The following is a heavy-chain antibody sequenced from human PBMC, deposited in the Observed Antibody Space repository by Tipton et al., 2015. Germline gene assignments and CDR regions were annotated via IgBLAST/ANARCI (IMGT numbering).Heavy chain of an antibody. D-gene: IGHD3-22*01. Sequence: SLRLSCATSGFTFSSYAMSWVRQTPGTGLEWLSSMSGSSGSTYYADSVKGRFTISRDNSENTLYLQMNSLRAEDTAVYYCAKEYNSDTSAYYHDALHIWGQGTMVTVSS. V-gene: IGHV3-23*01. CDR3: AKEYNSDTSAYYHDALHI. J-gene: IGHJ3*02. CDR2: MSGSSGST. CDR1: GFTFSSYA.